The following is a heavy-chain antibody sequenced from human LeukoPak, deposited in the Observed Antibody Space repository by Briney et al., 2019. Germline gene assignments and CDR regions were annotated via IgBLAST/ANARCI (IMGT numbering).Heavy chain of an antibody. CDR2: IYTSGST. CDR3: ARVYCGGDCYFQSGDAFDI. D-gene: IGHD2-21*01. Sequence: SETLSLTCTVSGGSISSGSYYWSWIRQPAGKGLEWIGRIYTSGSTNYNPSLESRVTISVDTSKNQFSLKLSSVTAADTAVYYCARVYCGGDCYFQSGDAFDIWGQGTMVTVSS. CDR1: GGSISSGSYY. J-gene: IGHJ3*02. V-gene: IGHV4-61*02.